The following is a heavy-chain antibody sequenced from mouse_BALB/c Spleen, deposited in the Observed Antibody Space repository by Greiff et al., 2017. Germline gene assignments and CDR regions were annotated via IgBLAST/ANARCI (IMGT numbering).Heavy chain of an antibody. D-gene: IGHD4-1*01. V-gene: IGHV1-7*01. Sequence: VKLQESGAELAKPGASVKMSCKASGYTFTSYWMHWVKQRPGQGLEWIGYINPSTGYTEYNQKFKDKATLTADKSSSTAYMQLSSLTSEDSAVYYCARSRVNWDGAMDYWGQGTSVTVSS. CDR1: GYTFTSYW. CDR2: INPSTGYT. J-gene: IGHJ4*01. CDR3: ARSRVNWDGAMDY.